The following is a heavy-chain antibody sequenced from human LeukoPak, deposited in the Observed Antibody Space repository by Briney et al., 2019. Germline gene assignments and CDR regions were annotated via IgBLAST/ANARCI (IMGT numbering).Heavy chain of an antibody. J-gene: IGHJ4*02. CDR1: GFTFSSYG. CDR3: AKGLEYDYVWGSYRYIGYYFDY. CDR2: ISYDGSNK. V-gene: IGHV3-30*18. Sequence: LSGGSLRLSCAASGFTFSSYGMHWVRQAPGKGLEWVAVISYDGSNKYYADSVKGRFTISRDNSKNTLYLQMNSLRAEDTAVYYCAKGLEYDYVWGSYRYIGYYFDYWGQGTLVTISS. D-gene: IGHD3-16*02.